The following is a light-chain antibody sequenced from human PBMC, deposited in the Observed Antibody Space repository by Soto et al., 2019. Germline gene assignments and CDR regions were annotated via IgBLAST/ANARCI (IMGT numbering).Light chain of an antibody. CDR2: EVT. V-gene: IGLV2-14*01. Sequence: QSALTQPASVSGSPGQSIAISCTGTFSDVGGYDYVSWYQQHPDKAPNLMIYEVTKRPSGVSNRFSGSKSGNTASLTISGLQPEDEADYYCSSHTSGSTRVFGSGTKVTVL. CDR1: FSDVGGYDY. CDR3: SSHTSGSTRV. J-gene: IGLJ1*01.